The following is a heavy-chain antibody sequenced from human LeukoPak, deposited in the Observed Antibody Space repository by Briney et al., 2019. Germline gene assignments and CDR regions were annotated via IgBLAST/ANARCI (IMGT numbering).Heavy chain of an antibody. CDR1: GFTFDDYA. Sequence: PGRSLRLSCAVSGFTFDDYAMHWVRQVPGKGLEWVSGISWNSGSTGSIGYADSVKGRFTISRDNAKNSLYLQMNSLRAEDTALYYCARGRMATVSTFHPSEYYYYMDVWGKGTTVTVSS. J-gene: IGHJ6*03. CDR2: ISWNSGSTGSI. D-gene: IGHD4-11*01. CDR3: ARGRMATVSTFHPSEYYYYMDV. V-gene: IGHV3-9*01.